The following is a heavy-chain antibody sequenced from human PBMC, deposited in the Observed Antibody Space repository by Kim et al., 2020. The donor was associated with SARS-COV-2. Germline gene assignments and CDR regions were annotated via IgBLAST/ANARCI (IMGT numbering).Heavy chain of an antibody. D-gene: IGHD3-22*01. J-gene: IGHJ4*02. CDR1: GFTFSSYA. Sequence: GGSLRLSCAASGFTFSSYAMHWVRQAPGKGLEWVADISYDGSNKYYADSVKGRFTISGDNSKNTLYLQMNSLRAEDTAVYYCASLLDDSTNGYGDYWGQGTLDTVSS. V-gene: IGHV3-30*04. CDR2: ISYDGSNK. CDR3: ASLLDDSTNGYGDY.